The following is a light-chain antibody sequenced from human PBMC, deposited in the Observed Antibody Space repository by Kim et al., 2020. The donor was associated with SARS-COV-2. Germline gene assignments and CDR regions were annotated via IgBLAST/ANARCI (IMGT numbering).Light chain of an antibody. CDR3: QQYNNLWT. Sequence: EIVMTQSPVTLSVSPGARVTLPCRASQSVSTYLAWYQQKPGQAPRLLIYAASNRATGIPARFSGSGSGTEFTLTISSLQSEDLGVYYCQQYNNLWTFGQGTKVDIK. V-gene: IGKV3-15*01. J-gene: IGKJ1*01. CDR1: QSVSTY. CDR2: AAS.